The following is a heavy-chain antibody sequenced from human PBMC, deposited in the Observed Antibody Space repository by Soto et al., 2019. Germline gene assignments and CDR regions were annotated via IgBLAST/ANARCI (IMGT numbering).Heavy chain of an antibody. V-gene: IGHV3-53*01. Sequence: EVQLVESGGDLIQPGGSLRLSCAASGFSVRTDYMTWVRQPPGKGLEWVLVIYRDGTTYYADSVKGRFTISRDNSKNTVYLQMNSLRVDDTALYYCARATGGTGWAWVDYWGQGTLVTVSS. D-gene: IGHD6-19*01. J-gene: IGHJ4*02. CDR2: IYRDGTT. CDR1: GFSVRTDY. CDR3: ARATGGTGWAWVDY.